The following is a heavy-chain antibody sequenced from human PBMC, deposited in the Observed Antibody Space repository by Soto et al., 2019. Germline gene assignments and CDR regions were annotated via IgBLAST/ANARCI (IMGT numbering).Heavy chain of an antibody. J-gene: IGHJ5*02. CDR2: INAGNGNT. Sequence: QVQLVQSGAEVKKPGASVKVSCKASGYTFTSYAMHWVRQAPGQRLEWMGWINAGNGNTKYSQKLQGRVTITRDTSASTAYMELSSLRSEDTAVYYCAREWELLRWFDPWGQGTLVTVSS. CDR1: GYTFTSYA. CDR3: AREWELLRWFDP. V-gene: IGHV1-3*01. D-gene: IGHD1-26*01.